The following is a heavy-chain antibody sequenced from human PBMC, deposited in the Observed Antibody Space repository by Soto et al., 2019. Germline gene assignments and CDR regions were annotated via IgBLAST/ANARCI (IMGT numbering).Heavy chain of an antibody. V-gene: IGHV4-34*01. J-gene: IGHJ6*03. Sequence: TSETLSLTCAVYGGSFSGYYWSWIRQPPGKGLEWIGEINHSGSTNYNPSLKSRVTISVDTSKNQFSLKLSSVTAADTAVYYCAREYSGYDFPHGYYYYYYMDVWGKGTTVTVSS. CDR2: INHSGST. CDR1: GGSFSGYY. CDR3: AREYSGYDFPHGYYYYYYMDV. D-gene: IGHD5-12*01.